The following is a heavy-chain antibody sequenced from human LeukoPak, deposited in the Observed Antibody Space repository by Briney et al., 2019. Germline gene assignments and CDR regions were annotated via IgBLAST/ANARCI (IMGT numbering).Heavy chain of an antibody. V-gene: IGHV3-23*01. J-gene: IGHJ4*02. Sequence: GGSLRLSCAASGFTFTNYAMSWVRQAPGKGLEWVSTISGSGGGTYYADSVKGRFTISRDNSKNTLYLQVNSLRAEDTAVYYCANKWASGIDYWGQGTLVTVS. CDR2: ISGSGGGT. CDR1: GFTFTNYA. CDR3: ANKWASGIDY. D-gene: IGHD3-10*01.